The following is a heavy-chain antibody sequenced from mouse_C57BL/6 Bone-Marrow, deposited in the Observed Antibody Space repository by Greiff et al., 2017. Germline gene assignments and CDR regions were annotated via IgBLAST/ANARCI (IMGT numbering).Heavy chain of an antibody. J-gene: IGHJ3*01. CDR2: IDPNSGGT. CDR3: ARYDYRFAY. CDR1: GYTFTSYW. Sequence: QVHVKQPGAELVKPGASVKLSCKASGYTFTSYWMHWVKQRPGRGLEWIGRIDPNSGGTKYNEKFKSKATLTVDKPSSTAYMQLSSLTSEDSAVYYCARYDYRFAYWGQGTLVTVSA. V-gene: IGHV1-72*01. D-gene: IGHD2-4*01.